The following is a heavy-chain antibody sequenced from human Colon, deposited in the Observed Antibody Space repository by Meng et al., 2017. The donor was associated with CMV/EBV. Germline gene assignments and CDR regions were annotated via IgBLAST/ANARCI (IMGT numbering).Heavy chain of an antibody. CDR3: ARQIWSGSLYNWFDP. Sequence: SQTRSLTGAVSGVPLSGYHWSWIRQAPGNDLEWIGDINHNGITKYNPSLKSRLTISVDMSGNEFSLRLSSVTAADTAVYYCARQIWSGSLYNWFDPWDQGTLVTSPQ. CDR1: GVPLSGYH. J-gene: IGHJ5*02. V-gene: IGHV4-34*01. D-gene: IGHD3-3*01. CDR2: INHNGIT.